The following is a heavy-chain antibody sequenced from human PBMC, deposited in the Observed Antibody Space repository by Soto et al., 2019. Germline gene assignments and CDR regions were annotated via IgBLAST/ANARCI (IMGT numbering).Heavy chain of an antibody. CDR1: GGSLSGYY. Sequence: ETLSLTCAVSGGSLSGYYWNWYRQAPVGGLEWIGEINNSGGTNYNPSLKSRLIISMDTAKNQFYLNLTSMTAADTAIYYCARYRAFCSHGINCPPGPWGQRTQVTV. J-gene: IGHJ5*02. CDR2: INNSGGT. D-gene: IGHD2-8*01. V-gene: IGHV4-34*10. CDR3: ARYRAFCSHGINCPPGP.